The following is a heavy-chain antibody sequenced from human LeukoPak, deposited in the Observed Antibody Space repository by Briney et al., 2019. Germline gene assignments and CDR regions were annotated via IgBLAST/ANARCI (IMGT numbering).Heavy chain of an antibody. CDR3: ARGGVYSTSAVDY. J-gene: IGHJ4*02. Sequence: GGSLRLSCAASGFSFSFYWMHWVRQAPGKGPVWVSRIKTDGSIADYADSVKGRFTISRDNAKNTLYLQMNSLRAEDTAVYYCARGGVYSTSAVDYWGQGTLVTVSS. CDR2: IKTDGSIA. V-gene: IGHV3-74*01. D-gene: IGHD6-6*01. CDR1: GFSFSFYW.